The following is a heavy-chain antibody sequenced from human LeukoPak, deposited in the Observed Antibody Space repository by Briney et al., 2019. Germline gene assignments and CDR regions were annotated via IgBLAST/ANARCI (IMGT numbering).Heavy chain of an antibody. D-gene: IGHD3-10*01. Sequence: GGSLRLSCAASGFTFSSYSMNWVRQAPGKGLEWASSISSSSSYIYYADSVKGRFTISRDNAKNSLYLQMNSLRAEDTAVYYCARDKAFGEFIFDYWGQGTLVTVSS. V-gene: IGHV3-21*01. J-gene: IGHJ4*02. CDR2: ISSSSSYI. CDR3: ARDKAFGEFIFDY. CDR1: GFTFSSYS.